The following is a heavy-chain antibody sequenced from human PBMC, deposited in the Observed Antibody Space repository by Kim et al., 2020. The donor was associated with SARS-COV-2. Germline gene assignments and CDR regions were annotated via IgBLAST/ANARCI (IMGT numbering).Heavy chain of an antibody. Sequence: GGSLRLSCAASGFTFSSYWMSWVRQAPGKGLEWVANIKQDGSEKYYVDSVKGRFTISRDNAKNSLYLQMNSLRAEDTAVYYCARGDVGAQYDFWSGYYRPSGGLFDYWGQGTLVTVSS. J-gene: IGHJ4*02. D-gene: IGHD3-3*01. CDR2: IKQDGSEK. CDR1: GFTFSSYW. CDR3: ARGDVGAQYDFWSGYYRPSGGLFDY. V-gene: IGHV3-7*03.